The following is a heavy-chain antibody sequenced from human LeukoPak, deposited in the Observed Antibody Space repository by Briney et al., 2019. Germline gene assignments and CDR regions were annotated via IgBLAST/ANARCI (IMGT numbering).Heavy chain of an antibody. CDR1: GFTFSSFG. D-gene: IGHD6-13*01. CDR2: IWYDGSAK. CDR3: AKGTDPGIAAAGAVLDY. Sequence: GSPRLSCAASGFTFSSFGIHWVRQAPGRGLEWVAIIWYDGSAKYCADSVKGRFTISRDNSKNTLYLQLNSLRAEDTAVYYCAKGTDPGIAAAGAVLDYWGQGTLVTVSS. V-gene: IGHV3-30*02. J-gene: IGHJ4*02.